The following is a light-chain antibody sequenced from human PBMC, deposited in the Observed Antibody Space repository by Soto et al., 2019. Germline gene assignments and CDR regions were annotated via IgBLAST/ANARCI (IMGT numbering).Light chain of an antibody. Sequence: DIVWDQSAGTLSLSPGERATLSCRASQSVSSSYLAWYQQKPGQAPSLLIYGASSRATGIPDRFSGSGSGTDFTLTISRLEPEDFAVYYCQQYGSAPLWTVGQGTKVDIK. V-gene: IGKV3-20*01. J-gene: IGKJ1*01. CDR3: QQYGSAPLWT. CDR2: GAS. CDR1: QSVSSSY.